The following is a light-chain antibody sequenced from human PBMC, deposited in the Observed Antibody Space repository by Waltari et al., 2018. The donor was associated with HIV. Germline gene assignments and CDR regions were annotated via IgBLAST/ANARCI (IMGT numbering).Light chain of an antibody. CDR1: QCVSSN. Sequence: EIVMTQSPATLTVSRGESVTLPCKASQCVSSNLHWYQQKPGQAPRLLIYGASTRATGMPARFSGSGSGTEFSLTISSLQSEDFAVYHCQQYYISPYSFGQGTKLEIK. CDR3: QQYYISPYS. J-gene: IGKJ2*03. V-gene: IGKV3-15*01. CDR2: GAS.